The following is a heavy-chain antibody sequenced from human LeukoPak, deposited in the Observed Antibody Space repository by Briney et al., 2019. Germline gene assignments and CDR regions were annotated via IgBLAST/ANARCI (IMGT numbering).Heavy chain of an antibody. V-gene: IGHV1-69*05. CDR2: IIPIFGTA. J-gene: IGHJ4*02. CDR3: ARARGGGSNPNLNDY. D-gene: IGHD2-15*01. Sequence: SVKVSCKASGGTFSSYAISWVRQAPGQGLEWMGGIIPIFGTANYAQKFQGRVTITTDESTSTAYMELSSLRSEDTAVYYCARARGGGSNPNLNDYWGQGTLVTVSS. CDR1: GGTFSSYA.